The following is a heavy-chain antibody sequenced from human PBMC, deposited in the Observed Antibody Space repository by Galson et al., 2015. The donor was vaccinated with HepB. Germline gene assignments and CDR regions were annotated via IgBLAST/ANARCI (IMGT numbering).Heavy chain of an antibody. Sequence: SVKVSCKASGGTFSSYAISWVRQAPGQGLEWMGGIIPIFGTANYAQKFQGRVTITADESTSTAYMELSSLRSEDTAVYYCAREGPPHELRFCSSTSCEKYFDYWGQGTLATVSS. CDR3: AREGPPHELRFCSSTSCEKYFDY. J-gene: IGHJ4*02. V-gene: IGHV1-69*13. CDR1: GGTFSSYA. D-gene: IGHD2-2*01. CDR2: IIPIFGTA.